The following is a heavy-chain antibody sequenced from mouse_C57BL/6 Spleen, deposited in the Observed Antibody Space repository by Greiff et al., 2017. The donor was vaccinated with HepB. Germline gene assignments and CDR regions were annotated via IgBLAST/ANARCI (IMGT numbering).Heavy chain of an antibody. V-gene: IGHV3-6*01. CDR3: AREGLGHYFDY. D-gene: IGHD4-1*01. Sequence: ESGPGLVKPSQSLSLTCSVTGYSITSGYYWNWIRQFPGNKLEWMGYISYDGSNNYNPSLKNRISITRDTSKNQFFLKLNSVTTEDTATYYCAREGLGHYFDYWGQGTTLTVSS. J-gene: IGHJ2*01. CDR2: ISYDGSN. CDR1: GYSITSGYY.